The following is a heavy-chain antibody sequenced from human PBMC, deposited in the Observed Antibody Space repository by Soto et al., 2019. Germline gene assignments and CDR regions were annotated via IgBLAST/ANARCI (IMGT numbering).Heavy chain of an antibody. CDR3: ARGDSTDCSNAVCSFFYNHDMDV. J-gene: IGHJ6*02. CDR1: GYSFTDYH. D-gene: IGHD2-8*01. CDR2: INPKSGGT. Sequence: ASVKVSCKASGYSFTDYHIHWVRQAPGQGLEWLGRINPKSGGTSTAQKFQGWVTMTTDTSISTASMELTRLTSDDTAIYYCARGDSTDCSNAVCSFFYNHDMDVWGQGTTVTVSS. V-gene: IGHV1-2*04.